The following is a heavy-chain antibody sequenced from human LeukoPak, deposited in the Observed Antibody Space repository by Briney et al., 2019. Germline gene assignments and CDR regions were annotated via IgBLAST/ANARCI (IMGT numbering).Heavy chain of an antibody. V-gene: IGHV3-23*01. Sequence: GGSLRLSCAASGFTFSSYAMSWVRQAPGKGLEWVSAISGSGGSTYYADSVKGRFTISRDNAKNSLYLQMNSLRDEDTAVYYCARERIVGATVDYWGQGTLVTVSS. D-gene: IGHD1-26*01. CDR2: ISGSGGST. CDR1: GFTFSSYA. J-gene: IGHJ4*02. CDR3: ARERIVGATVDY.